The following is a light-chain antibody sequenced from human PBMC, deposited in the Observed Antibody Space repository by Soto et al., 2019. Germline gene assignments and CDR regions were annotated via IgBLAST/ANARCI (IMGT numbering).Light chain of an antibody. J-gene: IGKJ1*01. V-gene: IGKV3-20*01. Sequence: EILLAHFPGTFSLSPGERAALSCRASQSVGINYLAWYQQRPGQPPNLLIFGASHRAPDIPDRFSGSGSGKELTITIPRMDPEDFAVYYCKKYGRSIQKFGQGTKV. CDR1: QSVGINY. CDR3: KKYGRSIQK. CDR2: GAS.